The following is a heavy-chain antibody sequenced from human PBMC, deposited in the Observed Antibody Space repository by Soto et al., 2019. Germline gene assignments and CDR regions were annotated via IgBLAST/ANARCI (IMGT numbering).Heavy chain of an antibody. CDR3: AKNGYCSSTSCSDGLSYYYGMDV. J-gene: IGHJ6*02. V-gene: IGHV3-30*18. CDR2: ISYDGSNK. D-gene: IGHD2-2*03. Sequence: GGSLRLSCAASGFTFSSYGMHWVRQAPGKGLEWVAVISYDGSNKYYADSVKGRFTISRDNSKNTLYLQMNSLRAEDTAVYYCAKNGYCSSTSCSDGLSYYYGMDVWGQGTTVTVSS. CDR1: GFTFSSYG.